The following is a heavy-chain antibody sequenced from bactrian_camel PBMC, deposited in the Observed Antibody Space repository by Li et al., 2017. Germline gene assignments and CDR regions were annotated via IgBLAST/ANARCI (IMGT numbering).Heavy chain of an antibody. V-gene: IGHV3S1*01. Sequence: HVQLVVSGGGSVRAGGSLTLSCAASAYTPSTKCVAWFRQAPGKGLEWVSTIGLRGSTWYADFVRGRFTISRDNPQNTLYLQLNSLNSEDAGMYYCVKLDTRYYSVGSYYTNWGQGTQVTVS. CDR3: VKLDTRYYSVGSYYTN. CDR2: IGLRGST. J-gene: IGHJ4*01. CDR1: AYTPSTKC. D-gene: IGHD2*01.